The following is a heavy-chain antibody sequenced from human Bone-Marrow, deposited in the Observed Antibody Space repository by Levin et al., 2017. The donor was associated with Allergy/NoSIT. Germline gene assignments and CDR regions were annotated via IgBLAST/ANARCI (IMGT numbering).Heavy chain of an antibody. D-gene: IGHD1-26*01. Sequence: ASVKVSCVTSGFTFSIHAMNWVRQAPGKGLEWIASINSGSNYIKYADSVKGRFTISRDNAKKSLDLQMSSLRAEDSAVYFCASGGGSYNYWGQGTLVTVSS. CDR3: ASGGGSYNY. J-gene: IGHJ4*02. CDR2: INSGSNYI. V-gene: IGHV3-21*01. CDR1: GFTFSIHA.